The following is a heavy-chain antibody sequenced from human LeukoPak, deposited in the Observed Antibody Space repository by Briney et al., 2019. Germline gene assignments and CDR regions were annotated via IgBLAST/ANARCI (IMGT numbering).Heavy chain of an antibody. J-gene: IGHJ6*03. CDR1: GYTFTSYD. CDR3: ARDSPGNRGVVVVALPYYYYMDV. D-gene: IGHD2-15*01. CDR2: MNPNSGNT. V-gene: IGHV1-8*01. Sequence: GASVKVSCKASGYTFTSYDINWVRQATGQGLEWMGWMNPNSGNTGYAQKFQGRVTITADKSTSTAYMELSSLRSEDTAVYYCARDSPGNRGVVVVALPYYYYMDVWGKGTTVTVSS.